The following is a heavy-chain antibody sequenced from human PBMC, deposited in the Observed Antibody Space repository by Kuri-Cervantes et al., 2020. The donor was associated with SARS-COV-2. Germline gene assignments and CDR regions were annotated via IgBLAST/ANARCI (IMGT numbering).Heavy chain of an antibody. V-gene: IGHV3-33*08. CDR2: IWYGGSNK. D-gene: IGHD7-27*01. Sequence: GESLKISCAASGFTFSSYGMHWVRQAPGKGLEWVAVIWYGGSNKYYADSVKGRFTISRDNSKNTLYLQMNSLRAEDTAVYYCAIGGWGFFGNAFDIWGQGTMVTVSS. CDR1: GFTFSSYG. CDR3: AIGGWGFFGNAFDI. J-gene: IGHJ3*02.